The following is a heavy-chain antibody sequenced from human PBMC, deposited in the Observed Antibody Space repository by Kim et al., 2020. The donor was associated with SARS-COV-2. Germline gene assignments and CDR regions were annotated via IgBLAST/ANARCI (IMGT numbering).Heavy chain of an antibody. V-gene: IGHV4-34*01. CDR3: ARGNYDILTGYVYRDYYYYYMDV. CDR2: INHSGST. J-gene: IGHJ6*03. CDR1: GGSFSGYY. D-gene: IGHD3-9*01. Sequence: SETLSLTCAVYGGSFSGYYWSWIRQPPGKGLEWIGEINHSGSTNYNPSLKSRVTISVDTSKNQFSLKLSSVTAADTAVYYCARGNYDILTGYVYRDYYYYYMDVWGKGTTVTVSS.